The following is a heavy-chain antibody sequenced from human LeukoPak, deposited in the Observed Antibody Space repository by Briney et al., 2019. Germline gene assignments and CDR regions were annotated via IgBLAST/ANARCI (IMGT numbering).Heavy chain of an antibody. D-gene: IGHD6-19*01. V-gene: IGHV4-59*01. CDR2: IYYSGST. CDR1: GGSIGSYY. Sequence: MPSETLSLTCTVSGGSIGSYYWSWIRQPPGKGLEWIGYIYYSGSTNYNPSLKSRVTIPVDTSKNQFSLKLSSVTAADTAVYYCARGVGYSSGLSINWGQGTLVTVSS. J-gene: IGHJ4*02. CDR3: ARGVGYSSGLSIN.